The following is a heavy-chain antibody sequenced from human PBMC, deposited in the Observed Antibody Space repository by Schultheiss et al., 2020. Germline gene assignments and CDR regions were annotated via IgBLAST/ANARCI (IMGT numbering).Heavy chain of an antibody. CDR3: AKDSSAYYVLGSFDY. D-gene: IGHD3/OR15-3a*01. Sequence: GGSLRLSCAASGFTFSSYDMHWVRQATGKGLEWVSGISWNSGSMGYADSVKGRFTISRDNAKKSLYLQMDNLRAEDTALYYCAKDSSAYYVLGSFDYWGKGTLVTVSS. CDR1: GFTFSSYD. CDR2: ISWNSGSM. J-gene: IGHJ4*02. V-gene: IGHV3-9*01.